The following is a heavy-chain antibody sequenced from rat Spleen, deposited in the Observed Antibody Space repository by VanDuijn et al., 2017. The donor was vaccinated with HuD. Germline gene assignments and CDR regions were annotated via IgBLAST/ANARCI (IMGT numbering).Heavy chain of an antibody. CDR1: GFTFSNYD. V-gene: IGHV5-25*01. J-gene: IGHJ2*01. Sequence: EVQLVESGGGLVQPGRSLKLSCAASGFTFSNYDMAWVRQAPTKGLEWVASISPSGDGTYYRDSVKGRFTVSRDNAKSTLYLQMDSLRSEDTATYYCARSVFDYWGQGVMVTVSS. CDR2: ISPSGDGT. CDR3: ARSVFDY.